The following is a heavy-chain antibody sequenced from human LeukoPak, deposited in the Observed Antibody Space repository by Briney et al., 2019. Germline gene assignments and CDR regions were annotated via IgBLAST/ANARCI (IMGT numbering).Heavy chain of an antibody. CDR1: GGTFSSYA. CDR2: IIPILGIA. V-gene: IGHV1-69*04. CDR3: ARAESGVAAAGTRFDY. D-gene: IGHD6-13*01. J-gene: IGHJ4*02. Sequence: SVKVSCKASGGTFSSYAISWVRQAPGQGLEWMGRIIPILGIANYAQKFQGRVTITADKSTSTAYMELSSLTSEDTAVYYCARAESGVAAAGTRFDYWGQGTLVTVSS.